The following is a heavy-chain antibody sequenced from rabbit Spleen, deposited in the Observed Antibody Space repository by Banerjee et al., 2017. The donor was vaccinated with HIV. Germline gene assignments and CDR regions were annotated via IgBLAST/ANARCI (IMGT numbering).Heavy chain of an antibody. CDR3: ARGIYNEYTYATKL. CDR2: IYTSSAAT. J-gene: IGHJ4*01. Sequence: QSLEESGGDLVKPGGTLTLTCTASGIDFSSDNYMCWVRQAPGKGLEWIACIYTSSAATWYASWAKGRFTISKTSSTTVTLQMTSLTAADTATYFCARGIYNEYTYATKLWGQGTLVTVS. CDR1: GIDFSSDNY. D-gene: IGHD6-1*01. V-gene: IGHV1S40*01.